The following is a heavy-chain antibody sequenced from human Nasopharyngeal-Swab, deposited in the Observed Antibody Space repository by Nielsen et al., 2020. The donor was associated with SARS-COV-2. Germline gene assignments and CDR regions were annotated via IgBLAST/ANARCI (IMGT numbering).Heavy chain of an antibody. Sequence: GGSLRLSCAASGFTFSSYSMNWVRQAPGKGLEWVSSISSSSSYIYYADSVKGRFTISRDNAKNSLYLQMNSLRAEDTAVYYCARGPITMVRGVPVSAFDIWGQGTMVTVSS. CDR2: ISSSSSYI. J-gene: IGHJ3*02. CDR1: GFTFSSYS. CDR3: ARGPITMVRGVPVSAFDI. D-gene: IGHD3-10*01. V-gene: IGHV3-21*01.